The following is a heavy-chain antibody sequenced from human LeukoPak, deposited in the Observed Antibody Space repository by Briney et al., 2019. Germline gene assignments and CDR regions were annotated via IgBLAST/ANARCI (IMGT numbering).Heavy chain of an antibody. Sequence: PSETLSLTCIVSGGSISSYYWSWIRQPPGKGLEWIGYIYYSGSTNYNPSLKSRVTISVDTSKNQFSLKLSSVTAADTAVYYCAGVVVAAYHREYYFDYWGQGTLVTVSS. D-gene: IGHD2-15*01. J-gene: IGHJ4*02. CDR3: AGVVVAAYHREYYFDY. CDR2: IYYSGST. V-gene: IGHV4-59*01. CDR1: GGSISSYY.